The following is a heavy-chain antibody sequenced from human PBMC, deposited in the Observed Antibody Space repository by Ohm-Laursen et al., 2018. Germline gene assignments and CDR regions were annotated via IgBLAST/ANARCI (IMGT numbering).Heavy chain of an antibody. CDR2: INGDGSST. D-gene: IGHD4-11*01. V-gene: IGHV3-74*01. CDR1: GFTFSSYC. Sequence: SLRLSCSAPGFTFSSYCMHWVRQAPGKGLVWVSRINGDGSSTTYADSVKGRFTISRDNAKNTVYVQMNGLRAEDTAVYYCARARHSNYRFDAFDMWGQGTMVTVSS. J-gene: IGHJ3*02. CDR3: ARARHSNYRFDAFDM.